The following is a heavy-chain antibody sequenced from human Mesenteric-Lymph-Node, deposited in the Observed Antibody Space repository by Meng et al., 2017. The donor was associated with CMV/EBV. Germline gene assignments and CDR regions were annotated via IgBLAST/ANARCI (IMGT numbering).Heavy chain of an antibody. CDR2: INGGMSIT. CDR3: ARGVFGFRDGQDC. CDR1: GFTFSDYW. V-gene: IGHV3-74*01. D-gene: IGHD3-10*01. Sequence: GESLKISCAASGFTFSDYWMHWVRQAPGKGLVWVSRINGGMSITTYAESVKGRFTISRDNAKDTLYLQMNSLRAEDTAVYYCARGVFGFRDGQDCWGQGTLVTVSS. J-gene: IGHJ4*02.